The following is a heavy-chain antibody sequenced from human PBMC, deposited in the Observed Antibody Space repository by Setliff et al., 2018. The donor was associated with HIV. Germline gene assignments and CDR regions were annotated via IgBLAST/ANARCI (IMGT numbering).Heavy chain of an antibody. Sequence: GGSLRLSCAASGFTFSSYSMNWVRQAPGKGLEWVSYISSSSSTIYYADSVKGRFTISRDNAKNSLYLQMDSLRTEDTAVYYCAKDPRAAVATICDYWGQGTLVTVSS. CDR1: GFTFSSYS. CDR2: ISSSSSTI. V-gene: IGHV3-48*04. J-gene: IGHJ4*02. CDR3: AKDPRAAVATICDY. D-gene: IGHD5-12*01.